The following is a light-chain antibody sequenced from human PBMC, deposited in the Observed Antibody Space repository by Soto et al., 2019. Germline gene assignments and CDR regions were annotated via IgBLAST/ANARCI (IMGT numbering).Light chain of an antibody. V-gene: IGLV2-14*01. CDR3: SSYTSSSTLVYV. CDR2: DVS. Sequence: QSALTQPASVSGSPGQSITISCTGTSSDVGGYKYVSWYQQHPDKAPKLMIFDVSYRPSGVSNRFSGSKSGNTASLTISGLQAEDEADYYCSSYTSSSTLVYVFGTGTKVTVL. CDR1: SSDVGGYKY. J-gene: IGLJ1*01.